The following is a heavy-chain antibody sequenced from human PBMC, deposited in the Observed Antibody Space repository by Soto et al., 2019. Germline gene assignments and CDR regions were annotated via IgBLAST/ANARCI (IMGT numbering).Heavy chain of an antibody. CDR2: ISSSSTGM. CDR1: GFTFSSYS. CDR3: TRAGRGAVVVGDLGYFYYGMDV. Sequence: GGSLRLSCAASGFTFSSYSMKWVRQAPGKGLEWVSHISSSSTGMYYADSVKGRFIVSRDNAKNSLYLQMNNLRDEDTAVYYCTRAGRGAVVVGDLGYFYYGMDVWGQGTTVTVSS. D-gene: IGHD2-15*01. V-gene: IGHV3-48*02. J-gene: IGHJ6*02.